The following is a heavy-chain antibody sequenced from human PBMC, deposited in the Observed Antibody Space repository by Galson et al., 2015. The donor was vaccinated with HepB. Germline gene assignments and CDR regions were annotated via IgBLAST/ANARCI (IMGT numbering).Heavy chain of an antibody. D-gene: IGHD3-10*01. J-gene: IGHJ4*02. CDR2: ISSSSGSAI. V-gene: IGHV3-11*01. CDR1: GFTFSDHY. CDR3: ARGHYGLDY. Sequence: SLRLSCAASGFTFSDHYMSWIRQSPGKGLEWVSYISSSSGSAIYYADSVKGRFTISRDDAKSSLFLQVNSLRAEDTAVYYCARGHYGLDYWGQGTLVTVSS.